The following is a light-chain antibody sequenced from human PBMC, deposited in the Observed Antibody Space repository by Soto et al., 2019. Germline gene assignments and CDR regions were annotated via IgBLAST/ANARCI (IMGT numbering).Light chain of an antibody. CDR2: LEGSGSY. J-gene: IGLJ2*01. Sequence: QPVLPQSSSASASLGSSVKLTCTLSSGHSSYIIAWHQQQPGKAPRSLMTLEGSGSYNKGSGVPDRFSGSSSGAERYLTISNLQSEDAADYYCETWDSNTYVVFGGGTALTV. CDR1: SGHSSYI. V-gene: IGLV4-60*03. CDR3: ETWDSNTYVV.